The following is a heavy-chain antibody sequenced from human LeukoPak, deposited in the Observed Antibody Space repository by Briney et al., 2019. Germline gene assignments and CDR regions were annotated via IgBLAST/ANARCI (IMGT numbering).Heavy chain of an antibody. CDR1: GGSFSGYY. CDR3: ARLPDCSGTTCYNAY. Sequence: SETLSLTCAVYGGSFSGYYWSWLRQPPGKGLEWIGEINHSGSTNYNPSLKSRVTISVDTSKNQFSLKLSSVTAADTAVYYCARLPDCSGTTCYNAYWGQGTLVTVSS. D-gene: IGHD2-2*02. CDR2: INHSGST. V-gene: IGHV4-34*01. J-gene: IGHJ4*02.